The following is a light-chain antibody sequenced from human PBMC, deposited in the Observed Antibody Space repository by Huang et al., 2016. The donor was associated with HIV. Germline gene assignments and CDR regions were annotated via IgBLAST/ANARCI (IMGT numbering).Light chain of an antibody. CDR1: QGLLYREKIY. V-gene: IGKV2-29*02. J-gene: IGKJ2*01. CDR2: ELS. Sequence: DIVMTQTPLSLSVTPGQPASISCKSSQGLLYREKIYLYWYLQKPGQSPQLLIYELSNRFSGVPDSFSGSGSPTDFTLKISRVETEDVGVYYCMQGKQLPYTFGQGPGWRSN. CDR3: MQGKQLPYT.